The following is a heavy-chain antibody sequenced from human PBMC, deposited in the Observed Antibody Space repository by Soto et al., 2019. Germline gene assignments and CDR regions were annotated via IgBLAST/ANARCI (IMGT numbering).Heavy chain of an antibody. V-gene: IGHV3-21*01. Sequence: PGGALRLSSQASGFTFDIYDMNWIRQAPGKGLKWVSCISSTGSPMYYAESVKSRFTISRDNAKNSLFLQMNSLRGEDTAIYFCARXTRRSTLVRGVTTALDYWGQGALVTVSS. CDR3: ARXTRRSTLVRGVTTALDY. J-gene: IGHJ4*02. D-gene: IGHD3-10*01. CDR1: GFTFDIYD. CDR2: ISSTGSPM.